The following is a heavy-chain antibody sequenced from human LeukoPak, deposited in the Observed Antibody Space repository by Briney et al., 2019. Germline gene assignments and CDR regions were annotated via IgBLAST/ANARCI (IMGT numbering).Heavy chain of an antibody. Sequence: PGGSLRLSCAASGLTFSSHWMHWVRQVPGEGLVWVSRISRDGRSTAYADSVKGRFTISRDNAKNTLYLQMNSLRAEDTAVYYCTSDTVDTSLGIDYWGLGTLVTVSS. J-gene: IGHJ4*02. CDR2: ISRDGRST. D-gene: IGHD5-18*01. CDR3: TSDTVDTSLGIDY. V-gene: IGHV3-74*01. CDR1: GLTFSSHW.